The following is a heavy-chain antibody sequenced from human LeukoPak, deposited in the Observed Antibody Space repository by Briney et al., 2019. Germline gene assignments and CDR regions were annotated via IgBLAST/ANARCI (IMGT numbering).Heavy chain of an antibody. CDR2: IYSSGST. CDR1: GGSINSYY. CDR3: ARVQYLRTDWFDP. V-gene: IGHV4-4*07. D-gene: IGHD2-2*01. J-gene: IGHJ5*02. Sequence: SETLSLTCTVSGGSINSYYWSWIRQPAGKGLEWIGRIYSSGSTTYNPSLKSRVTMPVDTSKNQFSLRLSSVTAADTAVYYCARVQYLRTDWFDPWGQGTLVTVSS.